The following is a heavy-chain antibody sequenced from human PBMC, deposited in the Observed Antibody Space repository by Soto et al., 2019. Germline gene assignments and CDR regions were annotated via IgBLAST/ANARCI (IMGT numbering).Heavy chain of an antibody. CDR3: AQNNLYCSSTNCFVFDY. V-gene: IGHV3-7*01. CDR1: GFIFSNYW. Sequence: EVQVVESGGGLVQPGGSLRLSCAASGFIFSNYWMCLVRQAPGKGLEWVANIKQDGSEKQYVDSVKGQFTISRDNADNSLYLQMNSLRAEDTAVYYCAQNNLYCSSTNCFVFDYWGQGTLVTVSS. CDR2: IKQDGSEK. D-gene: IGHD2-2*01. J-gene: IGHJ4*02.